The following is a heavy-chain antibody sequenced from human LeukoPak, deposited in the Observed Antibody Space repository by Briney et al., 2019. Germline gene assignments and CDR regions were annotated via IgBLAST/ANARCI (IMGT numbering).Heavy chain of an antibody. CDR1: GFTFSSYA. Sequence: PGGSLRLSCAASGFTFSSYAMSWVRQAPGKRLEWVSAISASGGSTYYADSVKGRFTISRDNSKNTLYLQMNSLRAEDTAVYYCAKDGVVVPTVIVVVAYFDYWGQGTLVTVSS. CDR3: AKDGVVVPTVIVVVAYFDY. J-gene: IGHJ4*02. D-gene: IGHD3-22*01. CDR2: ISASGGST. V-gene: IGHV3-23*01.